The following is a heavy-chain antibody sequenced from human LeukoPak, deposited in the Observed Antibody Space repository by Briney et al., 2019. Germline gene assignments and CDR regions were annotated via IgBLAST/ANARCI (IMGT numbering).Heavy chain of an antibody. J-gene: IGHJ6*02. CDR2: ISWNSGSI. D-gene: IGHD3-22*01. CDR3: ARLDSSGYYPTYYYYYGMDV. CDR1: GFTFDDYA. V-gene: IGHV3-9*01. Sequence: GGSLRLSCAASGFTFDDYAMHWVRHAPGKGLEWVSGISWNSGSIGYADSVKGRFTISRDNAKNSLYLQMNSLRAEDTAVYYCARLDSSGYYPTYYYYYGMDVWGQGTTVIVSS.